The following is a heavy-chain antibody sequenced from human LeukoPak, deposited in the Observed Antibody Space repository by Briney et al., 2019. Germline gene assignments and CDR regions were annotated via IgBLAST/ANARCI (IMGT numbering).Heavy chain of an antibody. CDR3: ARRTAGGYCSGGSCSPGGYYYMDV. D-gene: IGHD2-15*01. CDR2: IYYSGST. Sequence: SETLSLTCTVSGGSISSSSYYWGWIRQPPGKGLEWIGSIYYSGSTYYNPSLKSRVTISVDTSKNQFSLKLSSVTAADTAVYYCARRTAGGYCSGGSCSPGGYYYMDVWGKGTTVTVSS. J-gene: IGHJ6*03. CDR1: GGSISSSSYY. V-gene: IGHV4-39*01.